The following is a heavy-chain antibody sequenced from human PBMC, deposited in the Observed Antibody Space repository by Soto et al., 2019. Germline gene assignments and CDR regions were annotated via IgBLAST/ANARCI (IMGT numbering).Heavy chain of an antibody. CDR3: ARTYHNYHYYYGMDV. CDR2: IYHSGST. CDR1: GYSISSGYY. V-gene: IGHV4-38-2*01. D-gene: IGHD2-2*01. Sequence: SETLSLTCAASGYSISSGYYWGWIRQPPGKGLEWIGSIYHSGSTYYNPSLKSRVTISVDTSKNQFSLKLSSVTAADTAVYYCARTYHNYHYYYGMDVWGQGTTVTVSS. J-gene: IGHJ6*02.